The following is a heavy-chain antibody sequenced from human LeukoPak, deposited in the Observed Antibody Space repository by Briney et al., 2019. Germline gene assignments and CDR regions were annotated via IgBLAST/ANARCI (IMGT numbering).Heavy chain of an antibody. CDR1: GGSFSGYY. CDR2: INHSGST. J-gene: IGHJ3*02. V-gene: IGHV4-34*01. D-gene: IGHD3-10*01. Sequence: SETLSLTCAVYGGSFSGYYRSWIRQPPGKGLEWIGEINHSGSTNYNPSLKSRVTISVDTSKNQFSLKLSSVTAADTAVYYCARGPKNHYGSGTTGSAFDIWGQGTMVTVS. CDR3: ARGPKNHYGSGTTGSAFDI.